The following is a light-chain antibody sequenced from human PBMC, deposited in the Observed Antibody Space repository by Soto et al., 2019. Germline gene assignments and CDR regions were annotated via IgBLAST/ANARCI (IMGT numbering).Light chain of an antibody. CDR3: QQYGSSRWT. CDR1: QSVSSSY. V-gene: IGKV3-20*01. J-gene: IGKJ1*01. CDR2: GAS. Sequence: EIVLTQSPGTLSLSPGERATLSCRASQSVSSSYLAWYQQKPGQAPRLLIYGASSRATGIPDRFSGSGSGTDFTLTISRLEPEDFAVYYCQQYGSSRWTFGQETMVEIK.